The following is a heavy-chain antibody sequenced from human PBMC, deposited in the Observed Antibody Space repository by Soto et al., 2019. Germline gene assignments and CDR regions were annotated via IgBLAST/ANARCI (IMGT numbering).Heavy chain of an antibody. Sequence: SETLSLTCTVSGGSISSSSYYWGWIRQPPGKGLEWIGSIYYSGSTYYNPSLKSRVTISVDTSKNQFSLKLSSVTAADTAVYYCARSSTDCSGGSCYWGGWFDPWGQGTLVT. CDR2: IYYSGST. J-gene: IGHJ5*02. CDR1: GGSISSSSYY. D-gene: IGHD2-15*01. V-gene: IGHV4-39*01. CDR3: ARSSTDCSGGSCYWGGWFDP.